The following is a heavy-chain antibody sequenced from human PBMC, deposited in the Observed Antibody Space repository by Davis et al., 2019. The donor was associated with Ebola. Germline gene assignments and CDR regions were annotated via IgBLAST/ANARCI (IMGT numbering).Heavy chain of an antibody. CDR3: ARDVVVGPIDY. CDR1: GYTFTGYY. J-gene: IGHJ4*02. D-gene: IGHD1-26*01. CDR2: INPNSGGT. V-gene: IGHV1-2*02. Sequence: ASVKVSCKASGYTFTGYYMHWVRQAPGQGLEWMGWINPNSGGTNYAQKIQGRVTMTTDTSTSTAYMELRSLRSDDTAVYYCARDVVVGPIDYWGQGTLVTVSS.